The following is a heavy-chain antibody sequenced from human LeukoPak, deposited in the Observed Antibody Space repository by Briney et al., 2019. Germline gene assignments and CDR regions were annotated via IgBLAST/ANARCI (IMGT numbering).Heavy chain of an antibody. CDR1: GFTFSNYW. Sequence: GGSLRLSCAASGFTFSNYWMTWVRQAPGKGLEWVANIKQDGGEKYYVDSVKGRFTISRDNAKNSLYLQMNSLRAEDTAVYYCARDRYCSGGTCYSIGYFDYWGQGTLVTVSS. CDR3: ARDRYCSGGTCYSIGYFDY. J-gene: IGHJ4*02. V-gene: IGHV3-7*01. D-gene: IGHD2-15*01. CDR2: IKQDGGEK.